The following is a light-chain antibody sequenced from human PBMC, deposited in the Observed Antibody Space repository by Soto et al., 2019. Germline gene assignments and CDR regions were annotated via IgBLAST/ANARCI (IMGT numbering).Light chain of an antibody. V-gene: IGKV3-15*01. J-gene: IGKJ3*01. CDR3: QQYNTWPFT. CDR2: DAS. Sequence: EIVMTQSPATLSVSPGDRATLSCRASQSVSANLAWYQQKSGQAPRLLIYDASTRATGVPARFSGSGSGTEFTLTISSLQSEDFAVFYCQQYNTWPFTFGPGTKVDIK. CDR1: QSVSAN.